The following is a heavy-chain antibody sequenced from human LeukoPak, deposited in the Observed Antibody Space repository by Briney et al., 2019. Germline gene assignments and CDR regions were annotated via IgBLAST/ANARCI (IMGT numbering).Heavy chain of an antibody. D-gene: IGHD1-26*01. CDR2: ISGSGGST. J-gene: IGHJ4*02. Sequence: GGSLRLSCAASGFTFSSYAMSWVRQAPGKGLEWVSAISGSGGSTYYADSVKGRFTISRDNSKNTLYLQMNSLRAEDTAVYYCTTDGVGVEGATYDNWGQGTLVSVSS. CDR1: GFTFSSYA. V-gene: IGHV3-23*01. CDR3: TTDGVGVEGATYDN.